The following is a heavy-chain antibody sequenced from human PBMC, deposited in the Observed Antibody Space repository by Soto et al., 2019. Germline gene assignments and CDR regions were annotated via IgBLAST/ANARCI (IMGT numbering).Heavy chain of an antibody. CDR1: GFTFSSYW. D-gene: IGHD3-22*01. Sequence: EVLLVESGGGLVQPGGSLRLSCAASGFTFSSYWMTWARQAPGKGLEWVANIKPDGGEESYVDSVKGRFIVSRDNAENSLYLQMNSLRAEDTAIYYCVREIASRLWGKGTAVTVSS. CDR2: IKPDGGEE. V-gene: IGHV3-7*01. CDR3: VREIASRL. J-gene: IGHJ6*04.